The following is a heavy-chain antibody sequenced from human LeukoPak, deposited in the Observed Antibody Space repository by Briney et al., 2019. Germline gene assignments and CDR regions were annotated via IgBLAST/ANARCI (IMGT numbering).Heavy chain of an antibody. J-gene: IGHJ4*02. V-gene: IGHV3-33*08. CDR3: ARDKGAVEDSSGYYYDY. D-gene: IGHD3-22*01. Sequence: PGGSLRLSCAASGITFSSYTMHWVRQAPGKGLEWVAVIWYDGSNKYYADSVKGRFTISRDNSKNTLYLQMNSLRAEDTAVYYCARDKGAVEDSSGYYYDYWGQGTLVTVSS. CDR2: IWYDGSNK. CDR1: GITFSSYT.